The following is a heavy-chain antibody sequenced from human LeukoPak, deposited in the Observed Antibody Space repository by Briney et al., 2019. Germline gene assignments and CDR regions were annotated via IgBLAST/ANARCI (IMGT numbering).Heavy chain of an antibody. J-gene: IGHJ4*02. V-gene: IGHV4-30-4*01. CDR2: IYYSGST. Sequence: PSETLSLTCTVSGGSISSGDYYWSWIRQPPGKGLEWIGYIYYSGSTYYNPSLKSRVTILVDTSKNQFSLKLSSVTAADTAVYYCARPMGSYDGGFDYWGQGTLVTVSS. CDR1: GGSISSGDYY. CDR3: ARPMGSYDGGFDY. D-gene: IGHD5-12*01.